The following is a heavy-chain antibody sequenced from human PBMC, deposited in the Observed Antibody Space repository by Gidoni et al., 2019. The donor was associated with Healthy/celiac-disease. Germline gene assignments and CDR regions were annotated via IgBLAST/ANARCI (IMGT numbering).Heavy chain of an antibody. V-gene: IGHV1-69*01. D-gene: IGHD4-17*01. CDR1: GGTFSSYA. CDR2: SIPIFGTA. J-gene: IGHJ6*02. CDR3: ARALYGDYSYYYGMDV. Sequence: QVQLVQSGAEVKKPGSSVKVSCKASGGTFSSYAISWVRQAPGQGLEWMGGSIPIFGTANYAQKFQGRVTITADESTSTAYMALSSLRSEDTAVYYCARALYGDYSYYYGMDVWGQGTTVTVSS.